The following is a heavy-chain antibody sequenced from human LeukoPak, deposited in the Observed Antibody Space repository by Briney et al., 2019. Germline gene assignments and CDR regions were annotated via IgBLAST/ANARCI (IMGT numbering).Heavy chain of an antibody. V-gene: IGHV1-8*03. CDR2: MNPNSGNT. D-gene: IGHD3-3*01. Sequence: ASVKVSCKASGYTFTSYDINWVRQATGQGLEWMGWMNPNSGNTGYAQKFQGRVTITRNTSISTAYMELSSLRSEDTAVYYCARGRGGYDFWSGLTPSFDYWGQGTLVTVSS. CDR1: GYTFTSYD. CDR3: ARGRGGYDFWSGLTPSFDY. J-gene: IGHJ4*02.